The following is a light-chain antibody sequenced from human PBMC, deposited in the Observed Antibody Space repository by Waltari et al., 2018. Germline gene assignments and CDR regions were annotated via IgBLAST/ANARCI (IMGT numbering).Light chain of an antibody. CDR2: GAS. CDR3: HQYHDWPQT. V-gene: IGKV3-15*01. J-gene: IGKJ1*01. Sequence: EIVMTQSPATLSVSPGERATLSCRASQRISSHLAWYQQKPGQAPRLLIYGASPRATGIPARFSGSGSGPEFTLTISSLQSEDFAVYCCHQYHDWPQTFGQGTKVELK. CDR1: QRISSH.